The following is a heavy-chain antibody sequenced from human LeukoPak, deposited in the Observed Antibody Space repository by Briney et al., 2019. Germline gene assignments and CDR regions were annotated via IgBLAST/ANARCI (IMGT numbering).Heavy chain of an antibody. J-gene: IGHJ4*02. V-gene: IGHV4-39*07. D-gene: IGHD3-9*01. CDR1: GGSISSSSYY. CDR3: ARGGYDILTGYYYHFDY. Sequence: SETLSLTCTVSGGSISSSSYYWGWIRQPPGKGLEWIGEIYHSGSTNYNPSLKSRVTISVDKSKNQFSLKLSSVTAADTTVYYCARGGYDILTGYYYHFDYWGQGTLVTVSS. CDR2: IYHSGST.